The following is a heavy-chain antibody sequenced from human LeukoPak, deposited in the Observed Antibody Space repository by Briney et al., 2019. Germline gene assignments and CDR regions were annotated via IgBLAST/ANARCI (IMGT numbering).Heavy chain of an antibody. Sequence: SETLSLTCTVSGDSISGFYWSWIRQPPGKGPEWIGYIYYSGSTNYNPSLKSRVTISVDTSKNQFSLKLTSVTAADTAVYYCAKEYSSGWSVGAPDYWGQGTLVTVSS. CDR1: GDSISGFY. CDR2: IYYSGST. J-gene: IGHJ4*02. V-gene: IGHV4-59*01. D-gene: IGHD6-19*01. CDR3: AKEYSSGWSVGAPDY.